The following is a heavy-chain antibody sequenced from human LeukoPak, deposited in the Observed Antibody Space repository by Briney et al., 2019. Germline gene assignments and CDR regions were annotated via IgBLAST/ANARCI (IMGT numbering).Heavy chain of an antibody. CDR2: ISAYNGNT. CDR1: GYTFTSYG. Sequence: GASVKVSCKASGYTFTSYGISWVRQAPGQGLEWMGWISAYNGNTNYAQKLQGRVTMTTDTSTSTAYMELRSLRSDDTAVYYCASSGPLGYCSSTSCYPIYFDYWGQGTLVTVSS. V-gene: IGHV1-18*01. CDR3: ASSGPLGYCSSTSCYPIYFDY. D-gene: IGHD2-2*01. J-gene: IGHJ4*02.